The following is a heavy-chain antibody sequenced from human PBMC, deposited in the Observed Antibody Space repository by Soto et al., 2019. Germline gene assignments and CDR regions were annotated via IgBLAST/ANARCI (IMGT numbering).Heavy chain of an antibody. J-gene: IGHJ4*02. V-gene: IGHV4-30-2*01. Sequence: PSETLSLTCAVSGASLSTGSFSWSWIRQPPGRGLEWGGNIYDSGRTYSNPSLRSRVTISVDTSKNQFSLKLTSVTAADTAVYYCARDKITGLFDYWGQGTLVTVSS. D-gene: IGHD2-8*02. CDR3: ARDKITGLFDY. CDR1: GASLSTGSFS. CDR2: IYDSGRT.